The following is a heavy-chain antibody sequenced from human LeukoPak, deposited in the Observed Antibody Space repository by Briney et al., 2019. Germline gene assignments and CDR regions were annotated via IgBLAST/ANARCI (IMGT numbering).Heavy chain of an antibody. D-gene: IGHD6-25*01. V-gene: IGHV3-48*03. CDR1: GFTFSSYE. J-gene: IGHJ6*02. CDR3: ARDRRGSSSGYGMDV. Sequence: GGSLRLSCAASGFTFSSYEMNWVRQAPGKGLEWVSYISSSGSTIYYADSLKGRFTISRDNARNSLYLHMNSLRAEDTAVYYCARDRRGSSSGYGMDVWGQGTTVTVSS. CDR2: ISSSGSTI.